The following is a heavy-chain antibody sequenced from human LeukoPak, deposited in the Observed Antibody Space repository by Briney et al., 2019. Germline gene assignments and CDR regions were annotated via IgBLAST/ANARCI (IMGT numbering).Heavy chain of an antibody. J-gene: IGHJ5*02. CDR1: GFTFSSYA. CDR2: ISYDGSNK. V-gene: IGHV3-30-3*02. Sequence: PGGSLRLSCAASGFTFSSYAMHWVRQAPGKGLEWVAVISYDGSNKYYADSVKGRFTISRDNSKNTLYLQMNSLRAEDTAVYYCAKCRSTSCYIDHWGREPWSPSPQ. CDR3: AKCRSTSCYIDH. D-gene: IGHD2-2*02.